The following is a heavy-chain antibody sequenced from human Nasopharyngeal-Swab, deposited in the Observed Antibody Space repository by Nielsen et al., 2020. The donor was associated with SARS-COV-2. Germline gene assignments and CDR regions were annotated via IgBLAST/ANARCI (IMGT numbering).Heavy chain of an antibody. Sequence: GESLKISCAASGFTFSSYAMSWVRQAPGKGLERVSAISGSGGSTYYADSVKGRFTISRDNSKNTLYLQMNSLRAEDTAVYYCAKDEGYDSSGYLYYFDYWGQGTLVTVSS. CDR1: GFTFSSYA. J-gene: IGHJ4*02. D-gene: IGHD3-22*01. CDR3: AKDEGYDSSGYLYYFDY. CDR2: ISGSGGST. V-gene: IGHV3-23*01.